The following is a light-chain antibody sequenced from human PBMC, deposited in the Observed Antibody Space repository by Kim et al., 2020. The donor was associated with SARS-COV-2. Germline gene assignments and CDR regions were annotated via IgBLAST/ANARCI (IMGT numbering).Light chain of an antibody. V-gene: IGKV3-11*01. Sequence: IVLTQSPATLSLSPGERATLSCRASQSVSNYLACYQQQPGQPIRLLIYDASNRASHIPSRFSGGRFGTHFTLTISSLEPGDFAVYYCQRVYTLCQGTKLYI. CDR1: QSVSNY. CDR2: DAS. CDR3: QRVYT. J-gene: IGKJ2*01.